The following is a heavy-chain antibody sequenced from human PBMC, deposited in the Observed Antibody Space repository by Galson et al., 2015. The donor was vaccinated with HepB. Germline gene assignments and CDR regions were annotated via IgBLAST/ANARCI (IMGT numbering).Heavy chain of an antibody. V-gene: IGHV3-30*04. J-gene: IGHJ5*02. CDR1: GFTFNSYA. CDR2: ISYDGGNK. CDR3: ARGIPVDRSNWYQPITVTWFDP. D-gene: IGHD6-13*01. Sequence: SLRLSCAASGFTFNSYAMHWVRQAPGKGLEWVAVISYDGGNKYYADSVKGRFTISRDNSKNTLFLQVSSLRGEDTAVYYCARGIPVDRSNWYQPITVTWFDPWGQGTRVTVSS.